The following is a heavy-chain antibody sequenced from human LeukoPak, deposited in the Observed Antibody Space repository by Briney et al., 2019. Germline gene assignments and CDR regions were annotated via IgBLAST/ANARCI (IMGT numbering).Heavy chain of an antibody. CDR1: GYTFTGYY. D-gene: IGHD5-18*01. Sequence: ASVKVSCKASGYTFTGYYMHWVRQAPGQGLEWMGRINPNSGGTNYAQKFQGRVTMTRDTSISTAYMELSRLRSDDTAVYYCAGDRGYSYGYPFDYWGQGTLVTVSS. CDR2: INPNSGGT. V-gene: IGHV1-2*06. J-gene: IGHJ4*02. CDR3: AGDRGYSYGYPFDY.